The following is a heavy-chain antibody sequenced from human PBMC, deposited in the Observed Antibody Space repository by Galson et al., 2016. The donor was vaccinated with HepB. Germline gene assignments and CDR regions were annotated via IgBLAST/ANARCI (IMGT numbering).Heavy chain of an antibody. CDR2: SSTSGSSI. V-gene: IGHV3-48*03. Sequence: SLRLSCAASGFTFSAYEMNWVRQAPGKGLEWISYSSTSGSSIYHADSVKGRFTISRDNAKNSLYLQMTSLRAEDTAVYYCARVRIASGVYFGMDVWGQGTPVTVSS. CDR1: GFTFSAYE. J-gene: IGHJ6*02. CDR3: ARVRIASGVYFGMDV. D-gene: IGHD6-13*01.